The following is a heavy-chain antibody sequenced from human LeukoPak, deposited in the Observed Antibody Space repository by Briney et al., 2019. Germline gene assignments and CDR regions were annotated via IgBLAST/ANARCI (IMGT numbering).Heavy chain of an antibody. CDR1: GYTFTSYY. CDR2: INPSGGST. D-gene: IGHD2-15*01. V-gene: IGHV1-46*01. J-gene: IGHJ5*02. CDR3: ARAAGYCSGGSCELNWFDP. Sequence: ASVKVSCKASGYTFTSYYMHWVRQAPGQGLEWMGLINPSGGSTSYAQKFQGRVTMTRDTSTSTVYMELSSLRSEDTAVYYCARAAGYCSGGSCELNWFDPWGQGTLVTVSS.